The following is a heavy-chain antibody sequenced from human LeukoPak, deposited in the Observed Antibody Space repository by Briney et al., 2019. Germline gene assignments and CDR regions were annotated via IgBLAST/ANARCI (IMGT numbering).Heavy chain of an antibody. J-gene: IGHJ3*02. Sequence: GESLKISCKGSGYSFTSYWIGWVRQMPGKGLEWMGIIYPGDSDNRYRASCQGQVTISADKSISTAFLQWSSLKATYTAMYRCARQEWNYYDSSGYNAFDIWGQGTMVTVSS. CDR1: GYSFTSYW. CDR3: ARQEWNYYDSSGYNAFDI. V-gene: IGHV5-51*01. D-gene: IGHD3-22*01. CDR2: IYPGDSDN.